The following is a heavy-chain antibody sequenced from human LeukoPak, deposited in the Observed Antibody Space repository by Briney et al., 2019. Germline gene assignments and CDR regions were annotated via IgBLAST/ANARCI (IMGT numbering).Heavy chain of an antibody. CDR2: ISYDGSNK. CDR1: EFTFSTYA. D-gene: IGHD3-22*01. Sequence: GGSLRLSCAASEFTFSTYATHWVRQAPGKGLEWVAVISYDGSNKYYADSVKGRFTISRDNSKSTLYLQMNNLRADDTAVYSCARDRAGYYDSSGPLDYWGQGTLVTVSS. J-gene: IGHJ4*02. CDR3: ARDRAGYYDSSGPLDY. V-gene: IGHV3-30-3*01.